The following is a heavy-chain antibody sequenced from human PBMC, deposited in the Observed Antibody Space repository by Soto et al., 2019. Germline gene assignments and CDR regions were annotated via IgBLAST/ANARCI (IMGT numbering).Heavy chain of an antibody. CDR3: AKNGQPPYYYYGLDV. J-gene: IGHJ6*02. CDR2: ISGYNGDT. CDR1: GYTFTRYG. V-gene: IGHV1-18*01. D-gene: IGHD2-8*01. Sequence: ASVNVSCKAYGYTFTRYGISWVRQAPGQGLEWMGWISGYNGDTNYAQKFQDRVSMTIDTSTGTAYMELRSLTSDDTAIYYCAKNGQPPYYYYGLDVWGQGTKVTVSS.